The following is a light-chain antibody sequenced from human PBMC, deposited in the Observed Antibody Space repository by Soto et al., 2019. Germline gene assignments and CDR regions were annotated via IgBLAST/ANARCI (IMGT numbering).Light chain of an antibody. Sequence: DIQMTQSPSSLSDSVGDRVTITCRASQTINGYLNWYQQKPGKAPNLLIYATSSLQSGVPSRFSGSGSGTDFTLIISNLQPEDFATYYCNQSYNTPLTFAGGTKVEVK. CDR1: QTINGY. J-gene: IGKJ4*01. V-gene: IGKV1-39*01. CDR2: ATS. CDR3: NQSYNTPLT.